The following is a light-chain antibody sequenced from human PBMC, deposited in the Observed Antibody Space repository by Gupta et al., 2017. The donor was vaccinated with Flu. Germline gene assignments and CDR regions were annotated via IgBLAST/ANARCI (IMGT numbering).Light chain of an antibody. Sequence: DILLTQSPSSLSASIGDTVTITCRSSQRIGSYLNWYQQNPGKAPKVLIHGTSTLQSGVSSRFSGSGSGAEFILTISSLQPEDSATYFCQQCETPPQTFGGGTKVEI. J-gene: IGKJ4*01. CDR1: QRIGSY. CDR3: QQCETPPQT. CDR2: GTS. V-gene: IGKV1-39*01.